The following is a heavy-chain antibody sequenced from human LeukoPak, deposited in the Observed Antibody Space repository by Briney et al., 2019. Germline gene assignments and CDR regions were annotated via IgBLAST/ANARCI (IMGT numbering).Heavy chain of an antibody. Sequence: GGSLRLSCAASGFTFSSYAMSWVRQAPGKGLEWVSAISGSGGSTYYADSVKGRFTISRDNSKNTLYLQMNSLRAEGSAVYYCATGLFYCSSISCLHSDAFDIWGQGTMVTVSS. D-gene: IGHD2-2*01. CDR1: GFTFSSYA. CDR3: ATGLFYCSSISCLHSDAFDI. V-gene: IGHV3-23*01. J-gene: IGHJ3*02. CDR2: ISGSGGST.